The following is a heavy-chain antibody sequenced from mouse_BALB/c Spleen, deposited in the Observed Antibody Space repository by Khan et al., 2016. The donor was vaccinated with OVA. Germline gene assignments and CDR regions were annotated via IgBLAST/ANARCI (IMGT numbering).Heavy chain of an antibody. Sequence: VQLKQSGAELVKPGASVTLSCSASGFNIKDTYIHWMKQRPEQGLEWIGRIDPPNDDSKYGPKFPAQATFTADTSSNTAYLQLSSLTSEDTAVYYCATLYGSPFAFWGQGTLVSVSA. CDR3: ATLYGSPFAF. J-gene: IGHJ3*01. D-gene: IGHD2-1*01. CDR1: GFNIKDTY. CDR2: IDPPNDDS. V-gene: IGHV14-3*02.